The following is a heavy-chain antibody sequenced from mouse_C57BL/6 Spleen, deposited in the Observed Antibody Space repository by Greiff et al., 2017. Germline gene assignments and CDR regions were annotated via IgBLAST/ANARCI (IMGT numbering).Heavy chain of an antibody. D-gene: IGHD2-3*01. Sequence: EVQLVESGEGLVKPGGSLKLSCAASGFTFSSYAMSWVRQTPEKRLEWVAYISSGGDYIDYADTVQGRFTISRDNARNTLYLQMSSLKSEDTAMYYCTRDGYYFDYWGQGTTLTVSS. CDR1: GFTFSSYA. CDR2: ISSGGDYI. CDR3: TRDGYYFDY. V-gene: IGHV5-9-1*02. J-gene: IGHJ2*01.